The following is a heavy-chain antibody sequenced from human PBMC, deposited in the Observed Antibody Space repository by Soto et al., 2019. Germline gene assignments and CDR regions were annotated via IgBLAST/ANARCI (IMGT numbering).Heavy chain of an antibody. CDR1: GDSVASNSAA. CDR3: ARDLPNCSGGSCYDTNWFDP. D-gene: IGHD2-15*01. V-gene: IGHV6-1*01. CDR2: TYYRSKWYN. J-gene: IGHJ5*02. Sequence: PSQILILPCAISGDSVASNSAAWNWIRQSPSRGLEWLGRTYYRSKWYNDYAVSVKSRITINPDTSKNQFSLQLNSVTPEDTAVYYCARDLPNCSGGSCYDTNWFDPWGQGTLVTVSS.